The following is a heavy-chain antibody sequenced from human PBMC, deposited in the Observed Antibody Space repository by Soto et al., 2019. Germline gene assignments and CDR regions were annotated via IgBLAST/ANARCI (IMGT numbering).Heavy chain of an antibody. D-gene: IGHD3-10*01. J-gene: IGHJ4*02. V-gene: IGHV3-72*01. CDR1: GFTFSDYY. CDR2: IRNKANNYAT. Sequence: GSLRLSCAASGFTFSDYYMDWVRRAPGKGLEWVGRIRNKANNYATEYAASLKGRVTFSRDDSENSLYLQMNSLETEDTAVYWCTREKRYYNNLTSFYFDNWGQGTLVTVSS. CDR3: TREKRYYNNLTSFYFDN.